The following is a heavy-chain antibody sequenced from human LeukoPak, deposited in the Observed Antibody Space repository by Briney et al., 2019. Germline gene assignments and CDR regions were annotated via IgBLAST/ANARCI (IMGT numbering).Heavy chain of an antibody. Sequence: GRSLRLSCAASGFTFSSYAMHWVRQAPGKGLEWVAVISYDGSNKYYADSVKGRFTISRDNSKNTLYLQMSSLRAEDTAVYYCVKVGGLRWYHAFDIWGQGTMVTVSS. V-gene: IGHV3-30*14. CDR2: ISYDGSNK. CDR1: GFTFSSYA. J-gene: IGHJ3*02. D-gene: IGHD4-23*01. CDR3: VKVGGLRWYHAFDI.